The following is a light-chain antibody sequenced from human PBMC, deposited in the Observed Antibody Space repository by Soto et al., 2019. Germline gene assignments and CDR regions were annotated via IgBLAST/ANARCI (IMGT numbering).Light chain of an antibody. CDR1: QGISNY. CDR2: GAS. J-gene: IGKJ2*01. CDR3: QQYENWPYT. V-gene: IGKV1-9*01. Sequence: DIQLTQSPSFLSASVGDRVTITCRASQGISNYLAWYQQKPGKAPNLLIYGASTLQSGVPSRFSGSGSGTEFTLTISSLQPEDFAVYYCQQYENWPYTFGQGTKLEIK.